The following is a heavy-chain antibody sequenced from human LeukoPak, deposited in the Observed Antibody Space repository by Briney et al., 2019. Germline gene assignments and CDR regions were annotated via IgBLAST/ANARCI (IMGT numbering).Heavy chain of an antibody. CDR1: GYTFASFG. CDR2: INTHNGDT. J-gene: IGHJ6*03. Sequence: VASVKVSCKASGYTFASFGITWVRQAPGQGLEWMGWINTHNGDTNYAQKLQGRVTMTTDTSTSTAYMELRSLRSDDTAVYYCARDGYRLSGYFYYMDVWGKGTMVTVSS. V-gene: IGHV1-18*01. CDR3: ARDGYRLSGYFYYMDV. D-gene: IGHD2-2*03.